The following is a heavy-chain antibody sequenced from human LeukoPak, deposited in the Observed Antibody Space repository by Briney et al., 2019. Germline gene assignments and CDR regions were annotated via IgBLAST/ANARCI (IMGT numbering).Heavy chain of an antibody. CDR3: AREELVGYSYGNYYYYYGMDD. CDR1: GYTFTSYG. D-gene: IGHD5-18*01. V-gene: IGHV1-18*01. CDR2: ISAYNGNT. J-gene: IGHJ6*02. Sequence: ASVKVSCKASGYTFTSYGISWVRQAPGQGLEWRGWISAYNGNTNYAQKLQGRVTMTTDTSTSTAYMELRSMRSDDTAVYYCAREELVGYSYGNYYYYYGMDDWGQGTTVTVSS.